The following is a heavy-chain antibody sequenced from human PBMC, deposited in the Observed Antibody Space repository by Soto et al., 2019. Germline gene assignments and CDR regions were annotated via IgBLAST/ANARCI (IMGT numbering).Heavy chain of an antibody. V-gene: IGHV1-18*03. CDR1: CDTFPICG. Sequence: ASVQVSFKASCDTFPICGISCVLQSPVQGLEWMGWISAYNGNTNYAQKLQGRVTMTTDTSTSTAYMELRSLRSDDMAVYYCAREAAAGFNWFDPWGHGTLVTVSS. D-gene: IGHD6-13*01. J-gene: IGHJ5*02. CDR3: AREAAAGFNWFDP. CDR2: ISAYNGNT.